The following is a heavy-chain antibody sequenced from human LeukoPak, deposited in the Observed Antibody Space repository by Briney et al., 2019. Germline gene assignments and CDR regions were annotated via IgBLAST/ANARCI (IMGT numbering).Heavy chain of an antibody. Sequence: PGGSLRLSCAASGFTFYDYAMHWVRHAPGKGLEWVSLISGDGGSTYYADSVKGRFTISRDNSKNSLYLQMNSLRTEDTALYYCAKSITIFGVVRFDPWGQGTLVTVSS. J-gene: IGHJ5*02. CDR3: AKSITIFGVVRFDP. V-gene: IGHV3-43*02. D-gene: IGHD3-3*01. CDR2: ISGDGGST. CDR1: GFTFYDYA.